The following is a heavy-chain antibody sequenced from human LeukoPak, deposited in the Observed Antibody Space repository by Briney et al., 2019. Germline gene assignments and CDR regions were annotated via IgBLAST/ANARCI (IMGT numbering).Heavy chain of an antibody. V-gene: IGHV3-30*04. Sequence: PGGSLRLSCAASGFTFSSYAMHWVRQAPGKGLEWVAVISYDGSNKYYADSVKGRFTISRDNSKSTLCLQMNSLRAEDTAVYYCAREGYYDSFDYWGQGTLVTVSS. J-gene: IGHJ4*02. CDR1: GFTFSSYA. CDR2: ISYDGSNK. CDR3: AREGYYDSFDY. D-gene: IGHD3-22*01.